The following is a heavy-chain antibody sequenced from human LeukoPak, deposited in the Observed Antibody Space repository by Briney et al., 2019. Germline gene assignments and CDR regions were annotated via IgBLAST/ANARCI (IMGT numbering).Heavy chain of an antibody. D-gene: IGHD3-10*01. CDR3: ASRTRFGELRFDY. Sequence: SETLSLTRTVSGGSISTSSYYWGWIRQPPGKGLEWIGSIYYTGSTYYNPSLNSRVTVSVDTSKNQFSLKLSSVTAADTAMYYCASRTRFGELRFDYWGQGTLVTVSS. V-gene: IGHV4-39*01. CDR2: IYYTGST. CDR1: GGSISTSSYY. J-gene: IGHJ4*02.